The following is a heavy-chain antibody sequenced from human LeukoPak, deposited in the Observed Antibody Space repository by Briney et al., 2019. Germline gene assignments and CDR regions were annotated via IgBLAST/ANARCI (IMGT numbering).Heavy chain of an antibody. V-gene: IGHV1-2*02. Sequence: ASVKVSCKASGYTXTCYYMHWVRQAPGQGLEWMGWINPNSGGTNYAQKFQGRVTMTRDTSISTAYMELSRLRSDDTAVYYCAMLGYDSSGYYHGAFDYWGQGTLVTVSS. D-gene: IGHD3-22*01. CDR3: AMLGYDSSGYYHGAFDY. CDR1: GYTXTCYY. J-gene: IGHJ4*02. CDR2: INPNSGGT.